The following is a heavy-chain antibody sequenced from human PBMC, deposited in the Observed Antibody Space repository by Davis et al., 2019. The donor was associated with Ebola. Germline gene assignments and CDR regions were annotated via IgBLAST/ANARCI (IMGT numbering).Heavy chain of an antibody. V-gene: IGHV3-30*03. D-gene: IGHD2-15*01. Sequence: GGSLRLSCVASGFTFSTYGMHWVRQAPGKGLEWVAVISNDGSNKYYADSVKGRFLISRDNSKNTLYLQMNGLRAEDTAVYYCASGLLDWFDPWGQGTLVTVSS. CDR1: GFTFSTYG. CDR2: ISNDGSNK. J-gene: IGHJ5*02. CDR3: ASGLLDWFDP.